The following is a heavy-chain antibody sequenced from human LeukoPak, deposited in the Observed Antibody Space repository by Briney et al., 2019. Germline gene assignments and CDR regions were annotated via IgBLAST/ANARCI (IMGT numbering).Heavy chain of an antibody. V-gene: IGHV4-38-2*02. Sequence: PSETLSLTCTVSGYSISSGYYWGWIRQPPGKGLEWIGSIYHSGSTYYNPSLKSRVTISVDTSKNQFSLKLSSVTATDTAVYYCARVGSSYGRQKALTFDWGQGTLVTVSS. D-gene: IGHD5-18*01. CDR2: IYHSGST. CDR3: ARVGSSYGRQKALTFD. CDR1: GYSISSGYY. J-gene: IGHJ4*02.